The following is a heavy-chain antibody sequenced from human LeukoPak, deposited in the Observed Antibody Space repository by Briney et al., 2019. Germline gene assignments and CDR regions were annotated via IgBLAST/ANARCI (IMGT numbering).Heavy chain of an antibody. CDR3: ARVGSETFGDYFDY. J-gene: IGHJ4*02. CDR1: GGSISTYY. Sequence: SETLSLTCTVSGGSISTYYWSWIRQPAGKGLEWIGRIYSSGSTNYNPSLKSRLTMSVDTSENQFSLRLSSVTAADTAVYYRARVGSETFGDYFDYWGQGTLVTVPS. CDR2: IYSSGST. D-gene: IGHD3-10*01. V-gene: IGHV4-4*07.